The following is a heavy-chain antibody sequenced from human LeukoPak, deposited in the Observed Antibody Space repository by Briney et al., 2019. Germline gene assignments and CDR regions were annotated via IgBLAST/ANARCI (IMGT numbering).Heavy chain of an antibody. J-gene: IGHJ4*02. V-gene: IGHV4-39*01. CDR1: GGSISSSSYY. Sequence: MSSETLSLTCTVSGGSISSSSYYWGWIRQPPGKGLEWIGSIYYSGSTYYNPSLKSRVTISVDTSKNQFSLKLSSVTAADTAVYYCARLGGIAAAGRLSYFDYWGQGTLVTVSS. CDR2: IYYSGST. D-gene: IGHD6-13*01. CDR3: ARLGGIAAAGRLSYFDY.